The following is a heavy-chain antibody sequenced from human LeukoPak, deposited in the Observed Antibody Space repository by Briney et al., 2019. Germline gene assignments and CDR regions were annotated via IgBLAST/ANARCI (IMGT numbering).Heavy chain of an antibody. CDR3: ARAPRGESDAASGFYGMDV. Sequence: SETPSLTCSVSGGSISTYYWTWIRQTPGKGLERIGYSHYSGSTNYNPSLKSRVTISVDTSKNQFSLRLNTVTAADTAIYYCARAPRGESDAASGFYGMDVWGQGTTVTVSS. J-gene: IGHJ6*02. V-gene: IGHV4-59*01. CDR2: SHYSGST. CDR1: GGSISTYY. D-gene: IGHD3-22*01.